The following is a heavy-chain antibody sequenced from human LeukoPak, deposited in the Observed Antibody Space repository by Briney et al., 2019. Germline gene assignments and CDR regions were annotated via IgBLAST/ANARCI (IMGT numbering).Heavy chain of an antibody. CDR3: ARVGSDYYGSGSYYTHYYMDV. D-gene: IGHD3-10*01. CDR1: GGSISSGSYY. J-gene: IGHJ6*03. V-gene: IGHV4-61*02. CDR2: IYTSGST. Sequence: SETLSLTCTVCGGSISSGSYYWSWIRQPAGKGLEWIGRIYTSGSTNYNPSLKSRVTISVDTSKNQFSLKLSSVTAADTAVYYCARVGSDYYGSGSYYTHYYMDVWGKGTTVTVSS.